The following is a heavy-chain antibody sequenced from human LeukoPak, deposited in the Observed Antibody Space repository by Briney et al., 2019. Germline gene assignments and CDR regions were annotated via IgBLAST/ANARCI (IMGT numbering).Heavy chain of an antibody. D-gene: IGHD3-10*01. CDR1: GFTFSSYG. CDR2: IRYDGSNK. CDR3: AKLLGSGSYYSWGNDAFDI. V-gene: IGHV3-30*02. Sequence: GGSLRLSCAASGFTFSSYGMHWVRQAPGKGLEWVAFIRYDGSNKYYADSVKGRFTISRDNSKNTLCLQMNSLRAEDTAVYYCAKLLGSGSYYSWGNDAFDIWGQGTMVTVSS. J-gene: IGHJ3*02.